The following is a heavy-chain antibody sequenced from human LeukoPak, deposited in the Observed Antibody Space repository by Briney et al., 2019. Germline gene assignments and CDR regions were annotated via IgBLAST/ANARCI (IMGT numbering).Heavy chain of an antibody. J-gene: IGHJ6*03. CDR3: ARVEKPRPYYYYYMDV. Sequence: ASVKVSCKASGYTFTGYYMHWVRQAPGQGLEWMGWIYPNSGGTNYAQKFQGRVTMTRDTSISTAYMKLSRLRSDDTAVYYCARVEKPRPYYYYYMDVWGKGTTVTVSS. CDR1: GYTFTGYY. CDR2: IYPNSGGT. V-gene: IGHV1-2*02. D-gene: IGHD5-24*01.